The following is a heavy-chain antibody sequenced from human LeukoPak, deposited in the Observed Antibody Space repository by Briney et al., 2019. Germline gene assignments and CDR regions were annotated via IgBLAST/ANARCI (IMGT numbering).Heavy chain of an antibody. J-gene: IGHJ4*02. D-gene: IGHD3-10*01. CDR2: INASGYST. V-gene: IGHV3-23*01. CDR1: VFTFSSYA. CDR3: AQVPVRGVIH. Sequence: GGSLRLSCAASVFTFSSYAVSWVRQAPGKGLEWVSAINASGYSTYYADSVKGRFTISRDNSRNTLYLQMNSLRADDTAVYYCAQVPVRGVIHWGQGTLVTVSS.